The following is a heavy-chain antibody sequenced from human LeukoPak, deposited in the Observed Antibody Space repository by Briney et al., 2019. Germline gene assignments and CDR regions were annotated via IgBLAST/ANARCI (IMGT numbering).Heavy chain of an antibody. D-gene: IGHD2-2*01. CDR3: ARGLYCSSTSCHPVPFDH. J-gene: IGHJ5*02. CDR1: GGSFSGYY. CDR2: INHSGST. V-gene: IGHV4-34*01. Sequence: SETLSLTCAVYGGSFSGYYWSWIRQPPGKGLEWIGEINHSGSTNYNPSLKSRVTISVDTSKNQFSLKLSSVTAADTAVYYCARGLYCSSTSCHPVPFDHWGQGTLVTVSS.